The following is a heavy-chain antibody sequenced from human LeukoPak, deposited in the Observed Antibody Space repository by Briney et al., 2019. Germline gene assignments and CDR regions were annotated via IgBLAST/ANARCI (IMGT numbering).Heavy chain of an antibody. J-gene: IGHJ3*02. CDR1: GESFSGYY. D-gene: IGHD4-4*01. Sequence: SETLSLTCVVYGESFSGYYWSWIRQPPGKGLEWIGYIYYSGSTNYNPSLKSRVTISVDTSKNQFSLKLSSVTAADTAVYYCARQPTTVTRVPDAFDIWGQGTMVTVSS. CDR2: IYYSGST. V-gene: IGHV4-59*08. CDR3: ARQPTTVTRVPDAFDI.